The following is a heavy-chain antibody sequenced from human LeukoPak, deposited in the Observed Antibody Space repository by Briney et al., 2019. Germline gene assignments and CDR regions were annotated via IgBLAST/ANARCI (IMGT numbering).Heavy chain of an antibody. CDR1: GFTFSSYS. CDR2: ISSSSSYI. CDR3: ARANGNQNAFDI. Sequence: TGGSLRLSCAASGFTFSSYSMNWVRQAPGKGLEWVSSISSSSSYIYYADSVKGRFTISRDNAKNSLYLQMNSLRAEDTAVYYCARANGNQNAFDIWGQGTMVTVSS. V-gene: IGHV3-21*01. D-gene: IGHD1-14*01. J-gene: IGHJ3*02.